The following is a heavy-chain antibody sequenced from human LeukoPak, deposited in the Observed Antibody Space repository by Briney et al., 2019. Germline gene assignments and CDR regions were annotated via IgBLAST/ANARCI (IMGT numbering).Heavy chain of an antibody. D-gene: IGHD6-13*01. J-gene: IGHJ3*02. Sequence: GGSLRLSCAASGFTVSSNYMSWVRQAPGKGLEWVSTMYSDGSPYYADSVKGRFTISRDNSKNTLYLQMNSLRAEDTAVYYCARAGYSSSWSTQVDAFDIWGQGTMVIVSS. CDR2: MYSDGSP. CDR3: ARAGYSSSWSTQVDAFDI. V-gene: IGHV3-53*01. CDR1: GFTVSSNY.